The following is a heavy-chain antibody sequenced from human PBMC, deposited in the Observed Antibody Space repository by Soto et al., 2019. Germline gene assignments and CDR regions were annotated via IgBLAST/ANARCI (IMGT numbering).Heavy chain of an antibody. V-gene: IGHV1-69*01. CDR3: ARDRRYYDSSGYYKGDYYYGMDV. CDR1: GGTFSSYA. D-gene: IGHD3-22*01. J-gene: IGHJ6*02. CDR2: IIASFGTA. Sequence: QVQLVQSGAEVKKPGSSVKVSCKASGGTFSSYAISWVRQAPGQGLEWMGGIIASFGTANYAQKVQGRVTITADESTSTAYMELSSLRSEDTAVYYCARDRRYYDSSGYYKGDYYYGMDVWGQGTTVTVSS.